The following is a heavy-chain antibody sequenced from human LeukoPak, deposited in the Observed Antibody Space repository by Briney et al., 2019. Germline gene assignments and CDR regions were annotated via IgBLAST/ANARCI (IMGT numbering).Heavy chain of an antibody. Sequence: PGGSLRLSCAASGFTFSSYEMNWVRQAPGKGLEWVSYISSSGSTIYYADPVKGRFTISRDNAKNSLYLQMNSLRAEDTAVYYCARDGRVDYCSSTSCYNTYYYYGMDVWGQGTTVTVSS. CDR2: ISSSGSTI. CDR3: ARDGRVDYCSSTSCYNTYYYYGMDV. CDR1: GFTFSSYE. V-gene: IGHV3-48*03. J-gene: IGHJ6*02. D-gene: IGHD2-2*02.